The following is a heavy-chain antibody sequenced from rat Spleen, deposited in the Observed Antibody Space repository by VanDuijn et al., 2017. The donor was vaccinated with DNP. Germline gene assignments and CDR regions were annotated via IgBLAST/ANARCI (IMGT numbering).Heavy chain of an antibody. CDR1: GFTFSNFY. Sequence: EVQLVESGGGLVQPGRSLKLSCAASGFTFSNFYMAWVRQAPKKGLEWVAAISPSGSSTYYPDSVKGRFTISRDNAKSSLYLQMDSLRSEDTATYFCTTWGWLLGLDAWGQGTSVTVSS. V-gene: IGHV5-27*01. D-gene: IGHD1-12*03. CDR2: ISPSGSST. J-gene: IGHJ4*01. CDR3: TTWGWLLGLDA.